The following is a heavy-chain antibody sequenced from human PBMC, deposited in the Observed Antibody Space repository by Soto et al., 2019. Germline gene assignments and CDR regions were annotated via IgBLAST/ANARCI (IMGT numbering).Heavy chain of an antibody. CDR3: AKGRGVTASGFDY. V-gene: IGHV3-23*01. Sequence: PGGSLRLSCAASGFTFSSYTMSWVRQAPGEGLEWVSSIRGSGNNTYYADSVKGRFTISRDNSKNTLYLQVDSLRAEDSALYYCAKGRGVTASGFDYWGQGTPVTVSS. CDR1: GFTFSSYT. J-gene: IGHJ4*02. D-gene: IGHD3-10*01. CDR2: IRGSGNNT.